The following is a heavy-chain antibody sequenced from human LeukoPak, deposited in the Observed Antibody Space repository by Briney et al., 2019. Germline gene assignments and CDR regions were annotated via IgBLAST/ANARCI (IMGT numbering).Heavy chain of an antibody. CDR2: INHSGST. CDR3: VRHPPPYYYDSSGSDAFDI. V-gene: IGHV4-34*01. D-gene: IGHD3-22*01. J-gene: IGHJ3*02. Sequence: SETLSLTCAVYGGSFSGYYWSWIRQPPGKGLEWIGEINHSGSTNYNPSLKSRVTISVDTSKNQFSLKQSSVTAADTAVYYCVRHPPPYYYDSSGSDAFDIWGQGTMVTVSS. CDR1: GGSFSGYY.